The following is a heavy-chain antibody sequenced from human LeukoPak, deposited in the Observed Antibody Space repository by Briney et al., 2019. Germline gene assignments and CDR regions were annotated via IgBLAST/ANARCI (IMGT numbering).Heavy chain of an antibody. V-gene: IGHV3-66*01. CDR2: IYSGGST. CDR3: ARARYGSGGYFFDF. CDR1: GFTVSSNY. D-gene: IGHD3-10*01. J-gene: IGHJ4*02. Sequence: SGGSLRLSCAASGFTVSSNYMSWVRQAPGKGLEWVSVIYSGGSTYYADSVKGRFTIPRDNAKSSLYLQMNSLRGEDTAVYYCARARYGSGGYFFDFWGQGTLVTVSS.